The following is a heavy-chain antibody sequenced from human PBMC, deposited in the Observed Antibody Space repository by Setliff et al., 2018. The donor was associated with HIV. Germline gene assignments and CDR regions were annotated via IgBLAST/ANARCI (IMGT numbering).Heavy chain of an antibody. D-gene: IGHD3-22*01. CDR3: ASAKFYYDSSGFFPLPAAFDF. Sequence: PSETLSLTCNVSRGSISNYFWSWIRQPPGKGLEWVGYIYSSESTNYNPSLKSPVTISVEPSKNQLPLTLNSVTATDTALYYCASAKFYYDSSGFFPLPAAFDFWGQGTMVTVSS. CDR1: RGSISNYF. V-gene: IGHV4-4*08. J-gene: IGHJ3*01. CDR2: IYSSEST.